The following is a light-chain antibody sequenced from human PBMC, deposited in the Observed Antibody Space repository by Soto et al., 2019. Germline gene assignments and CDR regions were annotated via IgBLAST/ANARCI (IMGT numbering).Light chain of an antibody. CDR1: QSVSGY. Sequence: EIVLTQCPATLSLSPGETATLSYRASQSVSGYIGWYQQKPGQAPWLLIYADSNRATGIPARFSRSGSGTDFTLTISSLEPEDFSVYDCQQRYNWPITFGQFTRLEIK. J-gene: IGKJ5*01. CDR2: ADS. V-gene: IGKV3-11*01. CDR3: QQRYNWPIT.